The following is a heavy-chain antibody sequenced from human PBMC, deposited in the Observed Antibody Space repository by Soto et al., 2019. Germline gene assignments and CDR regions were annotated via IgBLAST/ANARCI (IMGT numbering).Heavy chain of an antibody. CDR1: GFTFSNFW. CDR3: AIEPIVRSGSYPTYFVS. V-gene: IGHV3-74*03. D-gene: IGHD3-3*01. J-gene: IGHJ4*02. CDR2: INSDGSST. Sequence: GGSLRLSCAASGFTFSNFWMHWVRQAPGKGLVWVSRINSDGSSTTYADSVKGRFTISRDNAKNTLYLQMNSLRAEDTAVYYCAIEPIVRSGSYPTYFVSSGQALLVT.